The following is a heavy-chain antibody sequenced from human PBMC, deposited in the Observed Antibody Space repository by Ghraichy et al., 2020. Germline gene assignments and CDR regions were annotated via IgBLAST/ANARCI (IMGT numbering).Heavy chain of an antibody. CDR2: ISYDGSNK. CDR1: GFTFSSYA. Sequence: GGSLRLSCAASGFTFSSYAMHWVRQAPGKGLEWVAVISYDGSNKYYADSVKGRFTISRDNSKNTLYLQMNSLRAEDTAVYYCARERRPNNWNDVGVDYWGQGTLVTVSS. CDR3: ARERRPNNWNDVGVDY. J-gene: IGHJ4*02. V-gene: IGHV3-30-3*01. D-gene: IGHD1-1*01.